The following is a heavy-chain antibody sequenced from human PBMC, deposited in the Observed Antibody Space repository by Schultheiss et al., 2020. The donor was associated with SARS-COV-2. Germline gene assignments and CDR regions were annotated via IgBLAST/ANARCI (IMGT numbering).Heavy chain of an antibody. V-gene: IGHV4-61*08. J-gene: IGHJ5*02. Sequence: SETLSLTCTVSGGSISSGDYYWSWIRQPPGKGLEWIGYIYYSGSTNYNPSLKSRVTISVDTSKNQFSLKLSSVTAADTAVYYCARGRRGMITFGGVIVNWFDPWGQGTLVTVSS. CDR1: GGSISSGDYY. CDR2: IYYSGST. CDR3: ARGRRGMITFGGVIVNWFDP. D-gene: IGHD3-16*02.